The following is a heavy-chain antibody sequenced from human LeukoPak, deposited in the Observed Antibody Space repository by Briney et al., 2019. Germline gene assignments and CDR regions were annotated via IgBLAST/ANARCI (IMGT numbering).Heavy chain of an antibody. Sequence: GGSLRLSCAASGFTFSSYAMSWVCQAPGKGLEWVSAISGSGGSTYYADSVKGRFTISRDNSKNTLYLQMNSLRAEDTAVYYCAKDRPFEYSSLLSRFDPWGQGTMVTVSS. J-gene: IGHJ5*02. CDR2: ISGSGGST. CDR3: AKDRPFEYSSLLSRFDP. CDR1: GFTFSSYA. V-gene: IGHV3-23*01. D-gene: IGHD6-6*01.